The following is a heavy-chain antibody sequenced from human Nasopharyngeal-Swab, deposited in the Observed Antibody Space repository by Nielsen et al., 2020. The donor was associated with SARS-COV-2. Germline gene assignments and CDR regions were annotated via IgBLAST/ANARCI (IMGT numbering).Heavy chain of an antibody. CDR2: IYYSGST. CDR3: ARDLGWGSKCYMDV. D-gene: IGHD3-16*01. J-gene: IGHJ6*03. V-gene: IGHV4-59*01. Sequence: SETLSLTCTVSGGSISSYYWSWIRQPPGKGLEWIGYIYYSGSTNYNPSLKSRVTISVDTSKNQFSLKLSSVTAADTAVYYCARDLGWGSKCYMDVWGKGTTVTVSS. CDR1: GGSISSYY.